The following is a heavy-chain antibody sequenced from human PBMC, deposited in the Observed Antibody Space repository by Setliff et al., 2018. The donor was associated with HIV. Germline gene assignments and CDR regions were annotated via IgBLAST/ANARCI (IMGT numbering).Heavy chain of an antibody. J-gene: IGHJ4*02. D-gene: IGHD5-18*01. V-gene: IGHV4-4*02. CDR1: GGSIISSHW. CDR3: ARVGLPYNSGRLDQ. CDR2: IFHSGSP. Sequence: SETLSLTCTVSGGSIISSHWWSWVRQPPGKGLEWIGEIFHSGSPNYNPSPKSRLTISVDKSKNQFSLKLTSVTAADTAVYYCARVGLPYNSGRLDQWGQGSLVTVS.